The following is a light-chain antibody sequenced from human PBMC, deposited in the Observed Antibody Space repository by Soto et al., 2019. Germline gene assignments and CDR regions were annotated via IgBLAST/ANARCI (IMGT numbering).Light chain of an antibody. V-gene: IGLV1-40*01. CDR3: QSFDGSLSTHV. CDR2: DNN. CDR1: SSNLGSGYD. J-gene: IGLJ1*01. Sequence: QLVLTQPPSVSGAPGQRVTISCTGSSSNLGSGYDVHWYQQLPGTAPKLLIHDNNNRPSGVPDRFSGSKSGTSASLAITGLQADDEGDYYCQSFDGSLSTHVFGTGTKVTVL.